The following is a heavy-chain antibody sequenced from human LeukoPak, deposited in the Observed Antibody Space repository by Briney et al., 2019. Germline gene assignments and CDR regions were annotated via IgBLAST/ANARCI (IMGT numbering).Heavy chain of an antibody. CDR2: IYPGDSDT. J-gene: IGHJ3*02. CDR1: GYSFTSYW. Sequence: GESLKISCKGSGYSFTSYWIGWVRQVPGKGLEWLGIIYPGDSDTRYSPSFQGQVTNSTVKSISTAYLQWSSLKASDTAMYYCARPPLHGDSFDIWGQGTMVTVSS. V-gene: IGHV5-51*01. CDR3: ARPPLHGDSFDI.